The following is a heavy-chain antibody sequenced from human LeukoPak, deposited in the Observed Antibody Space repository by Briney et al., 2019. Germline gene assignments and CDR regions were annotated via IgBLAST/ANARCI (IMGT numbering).Heavy chain of an antibody. V-gene: IGHV4-59*08. CDR3: ARQDRLRGIDY. J-gene: IGHJ4*02. CDR1: GGSINSYY. Sequence: SETLSLTCTVSGGSINSYYWSWIRQPPGKGLEWIAYIYYSGSTSYNPSLKSRVTISVDTSKNQFSLKLSSVTAADTAVYYCARQDRLRGIDYWGQGTLVTVSS. D-gene: IGHD3-16*01. CDR2: IYYSGST.